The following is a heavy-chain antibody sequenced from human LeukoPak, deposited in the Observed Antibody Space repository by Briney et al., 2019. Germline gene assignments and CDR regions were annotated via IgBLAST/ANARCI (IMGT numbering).Heavy chain of an antibody. CDR2: ISWNSGSI. J-gene: IGHJ4*02. Sequence: PGGSLRLSCAASGFTFDDYAMHWVRQAPGKGLGWVSGISWNSGSIGYGDSVKGRFTISRDNAKNSLYLQMNSLRAEDTALYYCAKSLNWNYIVGTFDYWGQGTLVTVSS. CDR1: GFTFDDYA. CDR3: AKSLNWNYIVGTFDY. D-gene: IGHD1-7*01. V-gene: IGHV3-9*01.